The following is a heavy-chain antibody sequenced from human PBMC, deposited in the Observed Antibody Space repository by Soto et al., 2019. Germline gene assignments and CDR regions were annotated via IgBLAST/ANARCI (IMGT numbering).Heavy chain of an antibody. J-gene: IGHJ5*02. Sequence: SETLSLTCTVSGASISSYFWTWIRQPAGKGLDWIGRISTSGTTNYNPSLKSRVTMSVDTSKNHFSLNLSSVTAADTAVYYCAREAGPDRWFDPWGQGTLVTASS. CDR1: GASISSYF. CDR2: ISTSGTT. D-gene: IGHD6-19*01. V-gene: IGHV4-4*07. CDR3: AREAGPDRWFDP.